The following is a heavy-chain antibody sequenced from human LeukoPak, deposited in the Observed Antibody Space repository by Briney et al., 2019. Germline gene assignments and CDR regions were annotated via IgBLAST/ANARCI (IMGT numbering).Heavy chain of an antibody. J-gene: IGHJ4*02. D-gene: IGHD3-22*01. CDR1: GFAFSDSW. Sequence: PGGSLRLSCVASGFAFSDSWMSWVRQAPGKGLEWVANIRHDGNAKYYVPSARGRFTISRDNAKNSLYLQMNSLTDEDTALYYCATSHDSAGNDWGQGTLVTVSS. CDR2: IRHDGNAK. CDR3: ATSHDSAGND. V-gene: IGHV3-7*01.